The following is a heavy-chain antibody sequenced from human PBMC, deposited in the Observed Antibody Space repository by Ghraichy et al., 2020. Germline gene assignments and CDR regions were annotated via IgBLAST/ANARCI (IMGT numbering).Heavy chain of an antibody. V-gene: IGHV4-39*01. Sequence: SYTLSLTCTVSGGSISSSSYYWGWIRQPPGKGLEWIGSIYYSGSTYYNPSLKSRVTISVDTSKYQFSLKLSSVTAADTAVYYCARFYYYDSSGEIDYWGQGTLVTVSS. CDR1: GGSISSSSYY. D-gene: IGHD3-22*01. CDR2: IYYSGST. J-gene: IGHJ4*02. CDR3: ARFYYYDSSGEIDY.